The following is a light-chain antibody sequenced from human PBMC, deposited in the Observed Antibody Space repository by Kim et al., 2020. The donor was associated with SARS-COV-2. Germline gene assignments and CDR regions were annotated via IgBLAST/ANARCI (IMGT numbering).Light chain of an antibody. Sequence: SYELTQPPSVSMSPGQTASITCSGDKLGDKYACWYQQKPGQSPVLVIYQDSKRPSGIPERFSGSNSGNTATLTLSGTQAMDEADYYCQAWDSTWVFGGGT. CDR2: QDS. CDR3: QAWDSTWV. J-gene: IGLJ3*02. V-gene: IGLV3-1*01. CDR1: KLGDKY.